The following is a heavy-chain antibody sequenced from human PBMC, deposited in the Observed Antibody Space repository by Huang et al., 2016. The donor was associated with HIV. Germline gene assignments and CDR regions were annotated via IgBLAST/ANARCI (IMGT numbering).Heavy chain of an antibody. CDR3: ARDLSRYGDGYYYYMDV. J-gene: IGHJ6*03. Sequence: QAQLVQSGAEVKKPGASVKVSCKASGYTFTSYHMHWVRQAPGQGLEWMGIINPSGGSTRYAQECQDRVAMTRDTSTSTVYMELSSLRSDDTAVYYCARDLSRYGDGYYYYMDVWGKGTTVTVSS. CDR1: GYTFTSYH. V-gene: IGHV1-46*03. CDR2: INPSGGST. D-gene: IGHD4-17*01.